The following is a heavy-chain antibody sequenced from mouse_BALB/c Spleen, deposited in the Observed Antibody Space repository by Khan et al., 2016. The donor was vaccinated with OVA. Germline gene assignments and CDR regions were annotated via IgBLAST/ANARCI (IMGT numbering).Heavy chain of an antibody. J-gene: IGHJ2*01. CDR3: AKDKYDYFDY. D-gene: IGHD2-14*01. V-gene: IGHV9-2-1*01. CDR1: GYTFTDYS. Sequence: QIQLVQSGPELKKPGETVKISCKASGYTFTDYSMHWVKQAPGKGLKWMGWINTETGEPTYADDFKGRFAFSLETSASHAYLQINTLKNEDTARYFCAKDKYDYFDYWGQGTTLTVSS. CDR2: INTETGEP.